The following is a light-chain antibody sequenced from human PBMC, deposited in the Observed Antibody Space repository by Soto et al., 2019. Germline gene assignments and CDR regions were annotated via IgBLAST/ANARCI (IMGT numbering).Light chain of an antibody. Sequence: PGARATLSCRASQSVSSNSLAWNQQKPGQTPRLLIYGASNRATGIPDRFSGSGSGTDFTLSISRLEPEDFAVYYCQQYVTSPLTFGGGTKVEIK. CDR3: QQYVTSPLT. CDR2: GAS. CDR1: QSVSSNS. J-gene: IGKJ4*01. V-gene: IGKV3-20*01.